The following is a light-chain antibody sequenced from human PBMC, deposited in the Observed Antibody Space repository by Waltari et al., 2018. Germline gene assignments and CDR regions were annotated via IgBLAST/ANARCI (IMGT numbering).Light chain of an antibody. J-gene: IGKJ2*01. Sequence: DLVMTQSPDSLAVSLGERATINCKSSQSVLYSSNNKNYLAWYQQKPGLPPKLLIYWASTRESGVPDRFSGSGSGTDFTLTISSLQAEDVAVYYCQQYYSTPPTFGQGTKLEIK. CDR3: QQYYSTPPT. V-gene: IGKV4-1*01. CDR1: QSVLYSSNNKNY. CDR2: WAS.